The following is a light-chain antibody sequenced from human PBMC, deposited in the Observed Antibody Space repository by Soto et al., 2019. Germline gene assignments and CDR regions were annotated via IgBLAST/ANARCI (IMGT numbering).Light chain of an antibody. CDR1: QSVSSY. J-gene: IGKJ1*01. CDR2: DAS. Sequence: EIVLTQSPATLSLSPGERATLSCRASQSVSSYLAWYQQKPGQAPRLLIYDASNRATGIPDRFSGSGSGTDFTLTISRLEPEDFAVYYCQQNDSSPSWTFGQGTKVDI. V-gene: IGKV3-11*01. CDR3: QQNDSSPSWT.